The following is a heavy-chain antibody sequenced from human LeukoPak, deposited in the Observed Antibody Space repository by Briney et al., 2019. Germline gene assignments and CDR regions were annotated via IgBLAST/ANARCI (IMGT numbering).Heavy chain of an antibody. V-gene: IGHV3-74*01. Sequence: GGSLRLSCAASGFAFSSYWMHWVRQAPGKGLVWVSRTSTDGTGTTYADSVKGRFTISRDNAKNTLYLQMNSLRADDTAVYYCATAVTGNYAFDIWGQGTMVTVSS. CDR3: ATAVTGNYAFDI. D-gene: IGHD6-19*01. CDR1: GFAFSSYW. J-gene: IGHJ3*02. CDR2: TSTDGTGT.